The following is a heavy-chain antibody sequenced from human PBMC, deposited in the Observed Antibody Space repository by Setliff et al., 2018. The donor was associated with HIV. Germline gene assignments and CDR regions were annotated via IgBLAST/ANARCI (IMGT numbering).Heavy chain of an antibody. V-gene: IGHV4-4*08. Sequence: ASETLSLTCTVSGGSISSYYWSWIRQPPGKALEWIGYIYTSGSTNYNPSLKSRVTISIDTSKKQLSLRLTSVTAADSAVYYCARESYGSGTYDYWGQGTLVTVSS. J-gene: IGHJ4*02. CDR2: IYTSGST. CDR1: GGSISSYY. D-gene: IGHD3-10*01. CDR3: ARESYGSGTYDY.